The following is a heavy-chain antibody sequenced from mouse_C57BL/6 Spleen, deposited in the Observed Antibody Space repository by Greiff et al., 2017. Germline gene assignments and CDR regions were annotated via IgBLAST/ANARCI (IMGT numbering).Heavy chain of an antibody. D-gene: IGHD2-3*01. Sequence: QVQLKQPGAELVRPGSSVKLSCKASGYTFTSYWMHWVKQRPIQGLEWIGNIDPSDSETHYNQKFKDKATVTVDKSSSTAYMQLSSLTSEDSAVDYCARGDGYSFAYWGQGTLVTVSA. CDR1: GYTFTSYW. CDR3: ARGDGYSFAY. J-gene: IGHJ3*01. CDR2: IDPSDSET. V-gene: IGHV1-52*01.